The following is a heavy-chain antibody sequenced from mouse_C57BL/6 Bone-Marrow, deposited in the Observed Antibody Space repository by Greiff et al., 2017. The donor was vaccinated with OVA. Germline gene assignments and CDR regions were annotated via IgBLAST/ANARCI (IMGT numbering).Heavy chain of an antibody. CDR1: GYTFTDYE. CDR2: IDPETGGT. J-gene: IGHJ1*03. V-gene: IGHV1-15*01. Sequence: QVHVKQSGAELVRPGASVTLSCKASGYTFTDYEMHWVKQTPVHGLEWIGAIDPETGGTAYNQKFKGKAILTADKSSSTAYMELRSLTSEDSAVYYCTILWLRRRYFDVWGTGTTVTVSS. D-gene: IGHD2-2*01. CDR3: TILWLRRRYFDV.